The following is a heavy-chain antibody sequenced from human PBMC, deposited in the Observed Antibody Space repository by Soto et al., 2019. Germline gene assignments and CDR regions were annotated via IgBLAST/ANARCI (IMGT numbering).Heavy chain of an antibody. CDR2: ISGSGGST. J-gene: IGHJ5*02. CDR1: GFTFSSYA. Sequence: GGSLRLSCAASGFTFSSYAMSWVRQAPGKGLEWVSAISGSGGSTYYADSVKGRFTISRDNSKNTLYLQMNSLRAEDTAVYYCAKVPGYCSSTSCWRWFDPWGQGTLVTVSS. CDR3: AKVPGYCSSTSCWRWFDP. D-gene: IGHD2-2*01. V-gene: IGHV3-23*01.